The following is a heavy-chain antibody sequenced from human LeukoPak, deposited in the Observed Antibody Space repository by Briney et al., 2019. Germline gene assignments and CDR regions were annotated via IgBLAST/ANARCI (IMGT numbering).Heavy chain of an antibody. V-gene: IGHV3-30*18. CDR3: AKVRWDNSGWYYLDD. J-gene: IGHJ4*02. CDR2: ITYDGSNK. Sequence: GGSLRLSCAASGFSFKDYNMRWARQAPGKGLEWVAVITYDGSNKYYTDSVKGRFTISRDNSKSTLYLQMNSLRAEDTAVYYCAKVRWDNSGWYYLDDWGQGTLVTVSS. D-gene: IGHD6-19*01. CDR1: GFSFKDYN.